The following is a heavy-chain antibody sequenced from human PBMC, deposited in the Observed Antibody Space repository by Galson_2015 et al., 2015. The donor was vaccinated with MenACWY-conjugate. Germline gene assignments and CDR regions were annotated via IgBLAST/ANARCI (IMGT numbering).Heavy chain of an antibody. CDR1: GFSFSTYA. CDR3: AREVTTYYYYYGMDV. D-gene: IGHD4-17*01. Sequence: SLRLSCAASGFSFSTYAMYWVRQAPGKGLERVAVISYDGSNKYYADSVKGRFTISRDNSKKTLYLQMNSLRAEDTAVYYCAREVTTYYYYYGMDVWGQGTTVTVSS. J-gene: IGHJ6*02. V-gene: IGHV3-30*04. CDR2: ISYDGSNK.